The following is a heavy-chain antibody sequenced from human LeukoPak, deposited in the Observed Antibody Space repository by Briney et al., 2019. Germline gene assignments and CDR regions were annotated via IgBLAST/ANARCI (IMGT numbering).Heavy chain of an antibody. CDR3: ARGDSGYDYHWFDP. D-gene: IGHD5-12*01. Sequence: PSETLSLTCTVSGDSISSYYWSWIRQPPGKGLEWIGYIYYSGSTNYNPSLKSRVTISVDTSKNQFSLKLSSVTAADTAVYYCARGDSGYDYHWFDPWGQGTLVTVSS. V-gene: IGHV4-59*01. J-gene: IGHJ5*02. CDR1: GDSISSYY. CDR2: IYYSGST.